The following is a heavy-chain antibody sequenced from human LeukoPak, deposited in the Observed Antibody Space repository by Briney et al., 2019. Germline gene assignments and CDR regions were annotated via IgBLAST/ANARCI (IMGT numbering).Heavy chain of an antibody. CDR3: ARDRITMVRRFDY. J-gene: IGHJ4*02. Sequence: GGSLRLSCAASGFTFSSYSMIWVRQAPGKGLEWVSSISSSSSYIYYADSVKGRFTISRDNAKNSLYLQMNSLGAEDTAVYYCARDRITMVRRFDYWGQGTLVTVSS. CDR1: GFTFSSYS. CDR2: ISSSSSYI. V-gene: IGHV3-21*01. D-gene: IGHD3-10*01.